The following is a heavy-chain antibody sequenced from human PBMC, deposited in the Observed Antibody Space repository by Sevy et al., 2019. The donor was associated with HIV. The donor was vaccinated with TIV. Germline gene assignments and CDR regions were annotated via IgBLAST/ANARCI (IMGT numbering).Heavy chain of an antibody. D-gene: IGHD2-15*01. CDR3: TWWKGAQSIFDY. V-gene: IGHV3-49*04. CDR2: LKHKAYGGTL. CDR1: GFTFGDYA. J-gene: IGHJ4*02. Sequence: GGSLRLSRTGSGFTFGDYAMSWVRQAPGKGLEWVAFLKHKAYGGTLDYAASVKGRFSISRDDSKSIAHLQMNDLKTEDTAIYYCTWWKGAQSIFDYWGQGALVTVSS.